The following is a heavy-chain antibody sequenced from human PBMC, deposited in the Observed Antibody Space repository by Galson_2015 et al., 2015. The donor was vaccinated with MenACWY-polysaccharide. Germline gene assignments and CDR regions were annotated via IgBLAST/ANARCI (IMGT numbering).Heavy chain of an antibody. CDR2: ISSSGDNT. J-gene: IGHJ4*02. V-gene: IGHV3-23*01. Sequence: SLRLSCAASGFTFSNYAMSWVRQAPGKGLEWVSVISSSGDNTYYADSVKGRFTISRDNSKNTLSLQMNSLRTEDTAVYYCAKGLRGPAAGTDYFDYWGQGTLVTVSS. D-gene: IGHD6-13*01. CDR1: GFTFSNYA. CDR3: AKGLRGPAAGTDYFDY.